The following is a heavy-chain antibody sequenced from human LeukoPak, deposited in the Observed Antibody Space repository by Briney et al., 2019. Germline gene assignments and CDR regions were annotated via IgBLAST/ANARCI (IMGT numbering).Heavy chain of an antibody. CDR3: ARGRAQYSGGWYWVD. J-gene: IGHJ4*02. CDR2: ISAYNGNT. CDR1: GYTFTSYG. D-gene: IGHD6-19*01. Sequence: ASVKVSCKASGYTFTSYGISWVRQAPGQGLEWMGWISAYNGNTNYAQKLQGRVTMTTDTSTSTAYMELRSLRSDDTAVYYCARGRAQYSGGWYWVDWGQGTLVTVSS. V-gene: IGHV1-18*01.